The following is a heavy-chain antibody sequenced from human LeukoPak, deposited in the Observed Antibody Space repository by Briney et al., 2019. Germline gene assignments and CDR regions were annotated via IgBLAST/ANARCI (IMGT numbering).Heavy chain of an antibody. V-gene: IGHV3-30*02. J-gene: IGHJ4*02. CDR1: GFTFSSYG. CDR3: ASGHYYYDSSGYYPPWY. D-gene: IGHD3-22*01. Sequence: PGGSLRLSCAASGFTFSSYGMHWVRQAPGKGLEWVAFIRYDGSNKYYADSVKGRFTISRDNSKNTLYLQMNSLRAEDTAVYYCASGHYYYDSSGYYPPWYWGQGTLVTVSS. CDR2: IRYDGSNK.